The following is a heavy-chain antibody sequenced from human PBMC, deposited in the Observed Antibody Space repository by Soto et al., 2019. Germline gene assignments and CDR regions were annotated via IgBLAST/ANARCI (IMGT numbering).Heavy chain of an antibody. Sequence: QVHLVQSGAEVKKPGASVKVSCKASGYTFTSYGITWVRQAPGQGLEGMGWIGAHNGNTDHAQKLQGRVIVTRDTSTSTAYMELRSLISDDTAVYYCARGRYGDYWGQGALVTVSS. CDR2: IGAHNGNT. CDR1: GYTFTSYG. J-gene: IGHJ4*02. V-gene: IGHV1-18*01. D-gene: IGHD1-1*01. CDR3: ARGRYGDY.